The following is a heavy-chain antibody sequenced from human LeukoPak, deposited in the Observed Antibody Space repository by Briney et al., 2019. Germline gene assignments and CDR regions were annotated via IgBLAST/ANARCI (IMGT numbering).Heavy chain of an antibody. Sequence: PGGSLRLSCAASGFTFSSYAMSWVRQAPGKGLEWVSAISGSGGSTYYADSVKGRFTISRDNSKNTLYQQMNSLRAEDTAVYYCAKRLDYGGNFDYWGQGTLVTVSS. CDR2: ISGSGGST. CDR3: AKRLDYGGNFDY. CDR1: GFTFSSYA. V-gene: IGHV3-23*01. D-gene: IGHD4-23*01. J-gene: IGHJ4*02.